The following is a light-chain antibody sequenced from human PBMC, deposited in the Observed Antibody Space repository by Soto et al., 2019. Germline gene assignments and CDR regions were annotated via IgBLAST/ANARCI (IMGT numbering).Light chain of an antibody. J-gene: IGLJ3*02. CDR1: GSDVGGYNY. Sequence: QSVLTQPPSASGSPEQSVTISCTGTGSDVGGYNYVSWYQQYPGRAPKLMIYEVTKRPSGVPDRFSGSKSGNTASLTVSGLQAEDEADYYCSSYAASNNFYFVFGGGTQLTVL. CDR2: EVT. V-gene: IGLV2-8*01. CDR3: SSYAASNNFYFV.